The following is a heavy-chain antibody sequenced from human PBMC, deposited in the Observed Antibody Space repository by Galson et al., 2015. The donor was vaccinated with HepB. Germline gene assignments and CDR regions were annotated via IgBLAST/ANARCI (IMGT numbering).Heavy chain of an antibody. D-gene: IGHD2-8*02. CDR2: IKSKTDGETI. Sequence: SLRLSCAASGFSFSMYAMSWVRQAPGKGLEWVGRIKSKTDGETIDYAAPVKGRFTISRDDSKNRLYLQMNSLKTEDTAVYYCTTDVYYSTYWSWLDPWGQGTLVTVSS. CDR1: GFSFSMYA. CDR3: TTDVYYSTYWSWLDP. J-gene: IGHJ5*02. V-gene: IGHV3-15*01.